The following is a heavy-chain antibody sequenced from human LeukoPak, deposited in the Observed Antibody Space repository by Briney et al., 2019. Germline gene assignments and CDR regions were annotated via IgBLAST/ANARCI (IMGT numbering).Heavy chain of an antibody. CDR2: IIPIFGTA. V-gene: IGHV1-69*05. Sequence: SVKVSCKASGGTFSSYAISWVRQAPGQGLEWMGRIIPIFGTANYAQKFQGRVTITTDESTSTPYMELSSLRSEDTAVYYCVRVVIDSSGSYYSFFDYWGQGTLVTVSS. D-gene: IGHD3-22*01. J-gene: IGHJ4*02. CDR1: GGTFSSYA. CDR3: VRVVIDSSGSYYSFFDY.